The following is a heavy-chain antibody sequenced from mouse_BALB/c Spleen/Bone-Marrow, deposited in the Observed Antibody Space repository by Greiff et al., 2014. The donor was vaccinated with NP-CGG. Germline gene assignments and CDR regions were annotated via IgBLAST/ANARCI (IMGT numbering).Heavy chain of an antibody. D-gene: IGHD4-1*01. CDR3: ARDWDPFAY. CDR2: ILPGSGST. J-gene: IGHJ3*01. V-gene: IGHV1-9*01. Sequence: QVQLQQSGAELMKPGASVKISCKASGYSFSSYWIEWVKQRPGHGLEWIGEILPGSGSTNYNEKFKGKATFTADTSSNTAYMQLSSLTSEDSAVYYCARDWDPFAYWGQGTLVTVSA. CDR1: GYSFSSYW.